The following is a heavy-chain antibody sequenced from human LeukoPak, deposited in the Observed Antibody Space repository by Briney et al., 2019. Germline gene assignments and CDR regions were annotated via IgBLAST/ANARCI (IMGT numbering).Heavy chain of an antibody. CDR3: ARKGRLNWNYGNAFDI. Sequence: PSETLSLTCNVSSDSVTYIFWSWIRQPAGKGLEWIGRIYSSGSAHYNPSLKSRVTISVDTSKNQFSLKLSSVTAADTAVYYCARKGRLNWNYGNAFDIWGQGTMVTVSS. D-gene: IGHD1-7*01. CDR1: SDSVTYIF. CDR2: IYSSGSA. V-gene: IGHV4-4*07. J-gene: IGHJ3*02.